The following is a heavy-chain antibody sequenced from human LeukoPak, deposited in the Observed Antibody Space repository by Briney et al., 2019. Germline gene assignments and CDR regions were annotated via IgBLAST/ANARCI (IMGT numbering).Heavy chain of an antibody. D-gene: IGHD4-23*01. CDR2: INADEDRA. CDR1: GFTFSDYW. CDR3: ARGRPHGNDY. V-gene: IGHV3-74*01. Sequence: GGSLRLSCAASGFTFSDYWMHWVRQAPGKGLVWVSHINADEDRAAYADSVKGRFTISRDNARNTLYLQMNSLRAEDTAVYYCARGRPHGNDYWGQGTLVTVSS. J-gene: IGHJ4*02.